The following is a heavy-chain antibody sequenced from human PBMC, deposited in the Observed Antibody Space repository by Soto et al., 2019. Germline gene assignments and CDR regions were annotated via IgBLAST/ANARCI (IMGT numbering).Heavy chain of an antibody. V-gene: IGHV4-31*03. J-gene: IGHJ4*02. Sequence: PSETLSLTCTASGDSISSSGYYWSWIRQHPGKGLEWIGYIYYSGSAYYNPSLKSRVTISVDTSKNKFSLRLTSVTAADTAVYYCARDGGYYSSSSLDYWGQGILVTISS. CDR3: ARDGGYYSSSSLDY. CDR2: IYYSGSA. D-gene: IGHD6-6*01. CDR1: GDSISSSGYY.